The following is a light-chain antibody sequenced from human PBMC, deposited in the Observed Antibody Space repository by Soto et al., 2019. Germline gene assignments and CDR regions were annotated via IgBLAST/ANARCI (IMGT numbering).Light chain of an antibody. V-gene: IGKV2-24*01. CDR2: KVS. J-gene: IGKJ1*01. CDR1: QSPVDGDGITS. Sequence: DIVMTQTPLSLRVTLGQPASISCSSSQSPVDGDGITSLSWLHQRPGQPPRLRIYKVSNRFSGVPDRFSGSGAGTDFTLKINTVEADDVGVYYCMQDALYSTFGQGTKVEIK. CDR3: MQDALYST.